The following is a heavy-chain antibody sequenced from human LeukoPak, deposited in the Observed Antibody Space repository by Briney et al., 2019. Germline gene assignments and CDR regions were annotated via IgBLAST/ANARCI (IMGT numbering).Heavy chain of an antibody. D-gene: IGHD2-2*01. J-gene: IGHJ4*02. CDR1: GSTFSSYS. CDR2: ISSSSSYI. CDR3: ARHGAPRFRLGYCSSTSCYGNDY. V-gene: IGHV3-21*01. Sequence: GGSLRLSCAASGSTFSSYSMNWVRQAPGKGLEWVSSISSSSSYIYYADSVKGRFTISRDNAKNSLYLQTNSLRAEDTAVYYCARHGAPRFRLGYCSSTSCYGNDYWGQGTLVTVSS.